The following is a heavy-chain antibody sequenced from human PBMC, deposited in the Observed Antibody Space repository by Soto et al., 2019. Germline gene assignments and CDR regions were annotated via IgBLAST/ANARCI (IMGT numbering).Heavy chain of an antibody. CDR3: ARRTGSSTYYFHY. Sequence: PSETLSLTCTVSGGSISSSIYYWGWIRQPPGRGLEWIGIIDYSGTTYYNPSLKSRLTMSVDTSKNHFSLNLSSVTAADTAVYYCARRTGSSTYYFHYWGQGALVTVSS. V-gene: IGHV4-39*02. CDR1: GGSISSSIYY. J-gene: IGHJ4*02. D-gene: IGHD6-6*01. CDR2: IDYSGTT.